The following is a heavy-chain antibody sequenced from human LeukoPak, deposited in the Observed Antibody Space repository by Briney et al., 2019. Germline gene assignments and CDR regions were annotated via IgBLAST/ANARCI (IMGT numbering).Heavy chain of an antibody. Sequence: PSETLSLTCAVYGGSFSGYYWSWIRQPPGKGLEWIGEINHSGSTNYNPSLKSRVTISVDTSKNQFSLKLSSVTAADTAVYYCARVRFSALYYMDVWGKGTTVTVSS. J-gene: IGHJ6*03. V-gene: IGHV4-34*01. D-gene: IGHD3-10*01. CDR1: GGSFSGYY. CDR2: INHSGST. CDR3: ARVRFSALYYMDV.